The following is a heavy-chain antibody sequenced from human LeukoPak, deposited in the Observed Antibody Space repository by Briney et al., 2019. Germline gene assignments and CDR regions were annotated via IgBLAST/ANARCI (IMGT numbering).Heavy chain of an antibody. J-gene: IGHJ4*02. V-gene: IGHV1-2*02. CDR2: IHPNSGAT. Sequence: ASVKVSRKASQYTFTDYYILWVRQAPGQGLEWMGWIHPNSGATTYAQKFQGRVTLTRDTSINTAYMELSGLRSDDTAVYYCTREDYWGQGTLVTVSS. CDR1: QYTFTDYY. CDR3: TREDY.